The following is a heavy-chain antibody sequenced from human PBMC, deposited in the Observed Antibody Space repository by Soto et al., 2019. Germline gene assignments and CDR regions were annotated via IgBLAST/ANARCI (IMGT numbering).Heavy chain of an antibody. D-gene: IGHD3-22*01. V-gene: IGHV3-11*01. CDR3: ARGYYDSSHYSPYFDY. CDR2: ISSSGSTI. Sequence: PGGSLRLSCAASGFTFSDYYMSWIRQAPGKGLEWVSYISSSGSTIYYADSVKGRFTISRDNAKNSLYLQMNSLRAEDKVVYYCARGYYDSSHYSPYFDYWVQGTLVTVSS. J-gene: IGHJ4*02. CDR1: GFTFSDYY.